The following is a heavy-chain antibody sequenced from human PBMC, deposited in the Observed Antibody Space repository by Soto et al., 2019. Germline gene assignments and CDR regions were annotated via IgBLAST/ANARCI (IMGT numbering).Heavy chain of an antibody. J-gene: IGHJ4*02. CDR2: ISGSGGST. CDR1: GFTFSSYA. Sequence: WGSLRLSCAASGFTFSSYAMSWVRQAPGKGLEWVSAISGSGGSTYYADSVKGRFTISRDNSKNTLYLQMNSLRAEDTAVYYCAKDHRTTLDYYDSSGPAYWGKGTMVTVSS. V-gene: IGHV3-23*01. D-gene: IGHD3-22*01. CDR3: AKDHRTTLDYYDSSGPAY.